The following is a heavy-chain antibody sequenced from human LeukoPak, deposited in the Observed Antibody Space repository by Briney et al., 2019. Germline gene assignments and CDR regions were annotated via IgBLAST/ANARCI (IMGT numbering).Heavy chain of an antibody. CDR1: GGSISSYY. CDR3: ARVREDSSWSHFDY. V-gene: IGHV4-59*01. D-gene: IGHD6-13*01. CDR2: IYYSGGT. Sequence: KPSETLSLTCTVSGGSISSYYWSWIRQPPGKGLEWIGYIYYSGGTNYNPSLKSRVTISVDTSKNQFSLKLSSVTAADTAVYYCARVREDSSWSHFDYWGQGTLVTVSS. J-gene: IGHJ4*02.